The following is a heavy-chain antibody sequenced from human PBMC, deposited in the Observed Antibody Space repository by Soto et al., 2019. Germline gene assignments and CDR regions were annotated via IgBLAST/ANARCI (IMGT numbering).Heavy chain of an antibody. CDR2: ISGSGGST. CDR1: GFTFNSYA. D-gene: IGHD4-17*01. CDR3: AKFDARNTVTTLHY. Sequence: EVQLLESGGGLEQPGGSLRLSCAASGFTFNSYAMSWVRQAPGKGLEWVSAISGSGGSTYYADSVKGRFTISRDNSKNTLYLQMNSLRAEDTAVYYCAKFDARNTVTTLHYWGQGTLVTVSS. J-gene: IGHJ4*02. V-gene: IGHV3-23*01.